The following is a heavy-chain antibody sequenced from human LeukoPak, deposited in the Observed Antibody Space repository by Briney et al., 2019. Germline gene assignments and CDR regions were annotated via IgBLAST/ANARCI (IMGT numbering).Heavy chain of an antibody. J-gene: IGHJ5*02. V-gene: IGHV1-69*04. CDR2: IIPILGIA. CDR1: GGTFSSYA. CDR3: ARGPPGNWFDP. Sequence: SVKVSCKASGGTFSSYAISWVRQAPGQGLEWMGRIIPILGIANYAQKFQGRVTITADKSTSTAYTELSSLRSEDTAVYYCARGPPGNWFDPWGQGTLVTVSS.